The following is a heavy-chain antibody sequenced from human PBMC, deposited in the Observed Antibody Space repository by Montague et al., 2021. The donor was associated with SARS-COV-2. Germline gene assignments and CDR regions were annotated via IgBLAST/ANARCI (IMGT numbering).Heavy chain of an antibody. CDR1: GGSFSGYY. V-gene: IGHV4-34*01. CDR3: ARGLLTINMIVVVMAGASNWFAP. D-gene: IGHD3-22*01. J-gene: IGHJ5*02. Sequence: SETRSLTCAVYGGSFSGYYWSWIRQPPGKGLEWTGEINQSESPNYNPSLKSRVTISLDTSKNQISLRLTSVTAADTAVYYCARGLLTINMIVVVMAGASNWFAPWGQGTLVTVSS. CDR2: INQSESP.